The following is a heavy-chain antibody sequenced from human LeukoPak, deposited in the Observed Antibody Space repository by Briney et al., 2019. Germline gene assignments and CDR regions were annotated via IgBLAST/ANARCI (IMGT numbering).Heavy chain of an antibody. D-gene: IGHD6-19*01. V-gene: IGHV3-30-3*01. Sequence: PGGSLRLSCAASGFTFSSYAMHWVRQAPGKGLEWVAVISYDGSNKYYADSVKGRFTISRDNSKNTLYLQMNSLRAEDTAVYYCARDIEKYSSGWYGIHYWGQGTLVTVSS. CDR1: GFTFSSYA. CDR3: ARDIEKYSSGWYGIHY. J-gene: IGHJ4*02. CDR2: ISYDGSNK.